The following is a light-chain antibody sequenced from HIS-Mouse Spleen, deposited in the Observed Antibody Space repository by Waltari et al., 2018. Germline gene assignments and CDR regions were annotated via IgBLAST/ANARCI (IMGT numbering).Light chain of an antibody. Sequence: DIQLTQSPSFLSASVGDRVTITCGASQGISSYLAWYQQKPGKAPKLLIYAASTLQSGVPSRFSGSGSGTEFTVTISSLQPEDFATYYCQQLNSYPPTFGQGTKVEIK. CDR2: AAS. CDR3: QQLNSYPPT. CDR1: QGISSY. J-gene: IGKJ1*01. V-gene: IGKV1-9*01.